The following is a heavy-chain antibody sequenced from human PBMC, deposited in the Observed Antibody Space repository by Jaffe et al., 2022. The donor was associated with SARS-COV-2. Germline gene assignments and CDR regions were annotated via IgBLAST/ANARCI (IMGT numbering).Heavy chain of an antibody. CDR2: ISYDGSKK. D-gene: IGHD2-21*01. CDR3: ARIVTDHHVPDY. J-gene: IGHJ4*02. V-gene: IGHV3-33*01. Sequence: QVQLVESGGGVVQPGRSLRLSCVASGFIFSDHGMHWVRQAPGKGLEWAALISYDGSKKYYADSVRARFTISRDDSKNTLYLEMNSLTAEDTAVYYCARIVTDHHVPDYWGQGTLVTVSS. CDR1: GFIFSDHG.